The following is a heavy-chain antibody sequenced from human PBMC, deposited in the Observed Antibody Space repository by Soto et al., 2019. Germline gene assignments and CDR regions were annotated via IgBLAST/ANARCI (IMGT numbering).Heavy chain of an antibody. CDR1: GGTFSSYA. J-gene: IGHJ5*02. CDR3: ASVVVVAATLGEWFDP. D-gene: IGHD2-15*01. CDR2: IIPIFGTA. V-gene: IGHV1-69*13. Sequence: ASVKVSCKASGGTFSSYAISWVRQAPGQGLEWMGGIIPIFGTANYAQKFQGRVTITADESTSTAYMELSSLRSEDTAVYYCASVVVVAATLGEWFDPWGQGTLVTVSS.